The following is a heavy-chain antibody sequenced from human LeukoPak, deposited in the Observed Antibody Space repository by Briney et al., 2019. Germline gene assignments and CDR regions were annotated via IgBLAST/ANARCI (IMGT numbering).Heavy chain of an antibody. V-gene: IGHV4-34*01. D-gene: IGHD2-21*02. J-gene: IGHJ3*02. Sequence: TPSETLSLTCAVYGGSFSGYYWSWIRQPPGKGLEWIGEINHSGSTNDNPSLKSRVTISVDTSKNQFSLKLSSVTAADTAVYYCARGKKRPAYCGGDCSKARAFDIWGQGTMVTVSS. CDR3: ARGKKRPAYCGGDCSKARAFDI. CDR1: GGSFSGYY. CDR2: INHSGST.